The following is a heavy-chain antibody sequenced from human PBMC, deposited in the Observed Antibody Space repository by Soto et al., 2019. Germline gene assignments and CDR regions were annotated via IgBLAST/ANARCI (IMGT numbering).Heavy chain of an antibody. Sequence: EVQLVESEGGLVQPGGSLRLSCEASGFIFTTSDMSWVRQAPGKGLEWISSITITGDTTHYADSVKGRFTISRDNSRNTVYLQMNSLGGDDPAVYYCGKGGGGDHGYWGQGTLVAVSS. CDR3: GKGGGGDHGY. D-gene: IGHD3-16*01. CDR1: GFIFTTSD. J-gene: IGHJ4*02. V-gene: IGHV3-23*04. CDR2: ITITGDTT.